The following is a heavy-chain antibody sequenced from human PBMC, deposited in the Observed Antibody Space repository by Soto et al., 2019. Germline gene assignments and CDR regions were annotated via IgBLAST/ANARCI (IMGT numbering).Heavy chain of an antibody. CDR1: GGSFSGYY. V-gene: IGHV4-34*01. Sequence: QVQLQQWGAGPLRPLETLSLTCGVSGGSFSGYYWAWIRQSPGKGLEWIGEINDRGSINYNPSLKSRVSISVDTSKNPYSLDLRALTAADTAVYYCARESHDILTGPPWVWYFDLWGRGTLVTVSS. D-gene: IGHD3-9*01. CDR3: ARESHDILTGPPWVWYFDL. J-gene: IGHJ2*01. CDR2: INDRGSI.